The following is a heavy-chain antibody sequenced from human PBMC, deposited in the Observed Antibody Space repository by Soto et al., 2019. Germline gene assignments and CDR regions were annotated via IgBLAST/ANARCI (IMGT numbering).Heavy chain of an antibody. CDR2: INHSGRT. Sequence: QVQLQQWGAGLLKPSETLSLTCAVYGGSFSGYYWSWIRQPPGKGLEWIREINHSGRTNYNPSLKNRVTISVDTSKNQFSLKLSSVTAADTAVYYGASTIVATSIRYYYMDVWGKGTTVTVSS. V-gene: IGHV4-34*01. CDR1: GGSFSGYY. CDR3: ASTIVATSIRYYYMDV. D-gene: IGHD5-12*01. J-gene: IGHJ6*03.